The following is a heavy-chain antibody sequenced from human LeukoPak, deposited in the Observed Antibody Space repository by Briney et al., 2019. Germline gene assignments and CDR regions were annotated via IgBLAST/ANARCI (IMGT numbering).Heavy chain of an antibody. CDR3: ARVTYSSSWSYYFDY. Sequence: GGSLRLSCAASGFTFSSYAMSWVRQAPGKGLEWVSYISSSSSTIYYADSVKGRFTISRDNAKNSLYLQMNSLRDEDTAVYYCARVTYSSSWSYYFDYWGQGTLVTVSS. V-gene: IGHV3-48*02. CDR1: GFTFSSYA. CDR2: ISSSSSTI. J-gene: IGHJ4*02. D-gene: IGHD6-13*01.